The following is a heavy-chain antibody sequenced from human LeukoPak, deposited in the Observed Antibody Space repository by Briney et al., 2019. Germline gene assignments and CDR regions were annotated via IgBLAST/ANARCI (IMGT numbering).Heavy chain of an antibody. CDR3: AKDPEGAAAGTPYFDY. V-gene: IGHV3-9*01. CDR2: ISWNSGSI. D-gene: IGHD6-13*01. CDR1: GFTFDDYA. J-gene: IGHJ4*02. Sequence: GGSLRLSCAASGFTFDDYAMHWVRQAPGKGLEWVSGISWNSGSIGYADSVKGRFTISRDNAKNSLYLQMNSPRAEDTALYYCAKDPEGAAAGTPYFDYWGQGTLVTVSS.